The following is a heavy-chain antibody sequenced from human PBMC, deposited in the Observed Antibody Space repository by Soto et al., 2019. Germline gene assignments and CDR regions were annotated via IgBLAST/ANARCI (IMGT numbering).Heavy chain of an antibody. CDR3: ARVGTLNSFLNWFDP. J-gene: IGHJ5*02. Sequence: PSETLSLTCTVSGVSGDSISSYYWSWIRQPPGKGLEWIGYIYYSGSTNYNPSLKSRVTISVDMSKNQFSLKLSSVTAADTAVYYCARVGTLNSFLNWFDPWGQGTLVTVSS. CDR1: GDSISSYY. V-gene: IGHV4-59*01. D-gene: IGHD1-26*01. CDR2: IYYSGST.